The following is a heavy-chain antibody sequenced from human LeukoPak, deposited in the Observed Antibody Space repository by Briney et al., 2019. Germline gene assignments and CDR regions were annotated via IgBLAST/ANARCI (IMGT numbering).Heavy chain of an antibody. CDR2: ISGSGGST. V-gene: IGHV3-23*01. Sequence: PGGSLRLSCAASGLTFSSYAMSWVRQSPGKGLEWVSGISGSGGSTYYADSVKGRFTISRDNSKNTLYLQMNSLRAEDTAVYYCAKGNTVTPDYWGQGTLVTVSS. CDR3: AKGNTVTPDY. CDR1: GLTFSSYA. J-gene: IGHJ4*02. D-gene: IGHD4-17*01.